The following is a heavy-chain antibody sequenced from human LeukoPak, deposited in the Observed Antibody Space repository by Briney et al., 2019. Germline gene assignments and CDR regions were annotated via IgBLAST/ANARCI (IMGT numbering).Heavy chain of an antibody. J-gene: IGHJ4*02. CDR1: GGSISSGSYY. CDR3: ARDGEYYDSSGIDY. V-gene: IGHV4-61*02. Sequence: SETLSLTCTVSGGSISSGSYYWSWIRQPGGRGLEWVGRIYTSGSTNYNPSLKSRVTISVYTSKNQFSLKLSSVTAADTAVYYCARDGEYYDSSGIDYWGQGTLVTVSS. CDR2: IYTSGST. D-gene: IGHD3-22*01.